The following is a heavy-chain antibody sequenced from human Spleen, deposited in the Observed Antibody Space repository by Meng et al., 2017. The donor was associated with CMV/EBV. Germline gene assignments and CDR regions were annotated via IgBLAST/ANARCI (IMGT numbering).Heavy chain of an antibody. D-gene: IGHD1-7*01. J-gene: IGHJ4*02. Sequence: CKASGYIFITYSINWVRQAPGHGLEWMGWINTYNDNTQYAKKFQGRVTMTTDTSTNTAYMELTSLRSDDTAMYFCARVLSGTTSLDYWGQGTLVTVSS. CDR1: GYIFITYS. CDR3: ARVLSGTTSLDY. CDR2: INTYNDNT. V-gene: IGHV1-18*01.